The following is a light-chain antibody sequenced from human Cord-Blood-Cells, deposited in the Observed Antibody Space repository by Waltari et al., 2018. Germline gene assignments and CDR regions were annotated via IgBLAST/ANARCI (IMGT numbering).Light chain of an antibody. V-gene: IGLV2-14*01. J-gene: IGLJ2*01. CDR2: DVS. CDR3: SSYTSSSTVV. CDR1: SSDVGGYNY. Sequence: QSALTQPASVSGSPGQSITISCTGTSSDVGGYNYVSWYQQHPGKAPKLMIYDVSNRPSGGSKRFSGSTSANTAPLTISGLQSEDESDYYCSSYTSSSTVVFGGGTKLTVL.